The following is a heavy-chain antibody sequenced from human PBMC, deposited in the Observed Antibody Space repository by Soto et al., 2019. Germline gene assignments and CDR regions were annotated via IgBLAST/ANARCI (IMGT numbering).Heavy chain of an antibody. V-gene: IGHV4-31*03. CDR3: ASLVYRSSWRYFQH. CDR2: IYYSGST. Sequence: SETLSLTCTVSGGSISSGGYYWSWIRQHPGKGLEWIGYIYYSGSTYYNPSLKSRVTISVDTSKNQFSLKLSSVTAADTAVYYCASLVYRSSWRYFQHWGQGTLVTVSS. D-gene: IGHD6-13*01. J-gene: IGHJ1*01. CDR1: GGSISSGGYY.